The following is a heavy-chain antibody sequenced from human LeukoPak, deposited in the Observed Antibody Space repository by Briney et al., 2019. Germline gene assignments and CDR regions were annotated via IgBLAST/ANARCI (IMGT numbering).Heavy chain of an antibody. V-gene: IGHV3-21*01. J-gene: IGHJ4*02. CDR3: ARDRQQQLVLGYFDY. D-gene: IGHD6-13*01. Sequence: GGSLRLSCAASGFTFSSYSMNWVRQAPGKGLEWVSSISSSSSYIYYADSVKGRFTISRDNAKNSLYLQMNSLRAEDTAVYYCARDRQQQLVLGYFDYWGQGTLVTVSS. CDR2: ISSSSSYI. CDR1: GFTFSSYS.